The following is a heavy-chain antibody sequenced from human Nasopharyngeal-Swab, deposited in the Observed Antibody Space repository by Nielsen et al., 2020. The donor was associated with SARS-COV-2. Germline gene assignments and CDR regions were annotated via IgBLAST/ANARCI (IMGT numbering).Heavy chain of an antibody. CDR3: ARHKSSSANYYYYGMDV. J-gene: IGHJ6*02. D-gene: IGHD6-6*01. CDR2: IYPGDSDT. V-gene: IGHV5-51*01. Sequence: ESLKISCKGSGYSFTGYWIGWVRQMPGKGLEWMGIIYPGDSDTRYSPSFQGQVTISADKSISTAYLQWSSLKASDTAMYYCARHKSSSANYYYYGMDVWGQGTTVTVSS. CDR1: GYSFTGYW.